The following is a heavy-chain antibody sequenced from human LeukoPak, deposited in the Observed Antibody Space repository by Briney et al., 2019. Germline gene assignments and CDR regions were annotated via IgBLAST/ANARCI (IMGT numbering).Heavy chain of an antibody. V-gene: IGHV1-46*01. J-gene: IGHJ6*03. Sequence: ASVKVSCKASGYTFTSYYMHWVRQAPGQGLEWMGIINPSGGSTSYAQKFQGRVTMTRDMSTSTVYMELSSLRSEDTAVYYCARDLLLRGQQLVRNHYMDVWGKGTTVTVSS. CDR1: GYTFTSYY. CDR3: ARDLLLRGQQLVRNHYMDV. CDR2: INPSGGST. D-gene: IGHD6-13*01.